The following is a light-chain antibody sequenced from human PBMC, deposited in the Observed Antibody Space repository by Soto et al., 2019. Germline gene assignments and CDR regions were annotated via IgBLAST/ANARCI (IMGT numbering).Light chain of an antibody. Sequence: EVVLTQSPGALSLSPGEGVTLSCRASQNIRGNELAWYRQKRGQAPRLLIYGGSSRAEGIPDRFSGRGTGTNFTLTISRLETEDSAVYYCQDYGTSHPWTFGQGTKLEIK. V-gene: IGKV3-20*01. CDR3: QDYGTSHPWT. CDR1: QNIRGNE. J-gene: IGKJ1*01. CDR2: GGS.